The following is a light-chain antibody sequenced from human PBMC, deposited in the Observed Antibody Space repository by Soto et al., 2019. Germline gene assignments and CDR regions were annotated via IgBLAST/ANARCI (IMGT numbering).Light chain of an antibody. CDR3: QQLNTYPVT. CDR1: QGISRY. Sequence: IQLTQPPSSLSASVGDSVTITCRASQGISRYLSWYQQKPGRAPKLLISAASTLQSGVPARFSGSGSGTDFTLSITSLQPEDFATYYCQQLNTYPVTFGGGTKVDIK. CDR2: AAS. J-gene: IGKJ4*01. V-gene: IGKV1-9*01.